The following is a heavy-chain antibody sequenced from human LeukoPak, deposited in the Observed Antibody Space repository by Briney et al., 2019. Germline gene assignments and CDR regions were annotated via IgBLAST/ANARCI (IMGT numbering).Heavy chain of an antibody. D-gene: IGHD1-26*01. V-gene: IGHV3-64*01. Sequence: GGSLRLSCAASGFTFSSYAMHWVRQAPGKGLEYVSAITSNGDKTYYGNSVKGRFTISRDNSKNALYLQMGSLRIEDMAVYYCARGGATTLFDYWGQGTLVTVSS. J-gene: IGHJ4*02. CDR2: ITSNGDKT. CDR1: GFTFSSYA. CDR3: ARGGATTLFDY.